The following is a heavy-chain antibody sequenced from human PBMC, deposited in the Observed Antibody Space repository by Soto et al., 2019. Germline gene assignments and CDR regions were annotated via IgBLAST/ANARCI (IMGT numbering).Heavy chain of an antibody. V-gene: IGHV3-11*06. CDR2: ISSSSSYT. J-gene: IGHJ6*02. D-gene: IGHD6-13*01. CDR1: GFTFSDYY. Sequence: PGGSLRLSCAASGFTFSDYYMSWIRQAPGKGLEWVSYISSSSSYTNYADSVKGRFTISRDNAKNSLYLQMNSLRAEDTAVYYCARVNIAAAGTRGVGIYYYGMDVWGQGTTVTVSS. CDR3: ARVNIAAAGTRGVGIYYYGMDV.